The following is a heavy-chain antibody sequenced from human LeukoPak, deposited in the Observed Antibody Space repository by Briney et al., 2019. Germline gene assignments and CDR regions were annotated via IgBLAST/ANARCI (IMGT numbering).Heavy chain of an antibody. V-gene: IGHV1-2*02. CDR2: INPNNSGT. CDR1: GYTFSGYY. Sequence: ASVKVSCKASGYTFSGYYMHWVRQVPGQGLEWMGLINPNNSGTNYAQKFQGRVTMTRDTSSSTTYMELSRLRSDDTPVYYCASAQGGCSGIRCPPAYYFDYWGQGTLVTVSS. CDR3: ASAQGGCSGIRCPPAYYFDY. D-gene: IGHD2-15*01. J-gene: IGHJ4*02.